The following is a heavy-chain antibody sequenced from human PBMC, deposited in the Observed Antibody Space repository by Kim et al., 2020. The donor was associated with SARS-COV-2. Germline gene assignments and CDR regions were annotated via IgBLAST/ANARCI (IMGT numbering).Heavy chain of an antibody. J-gene: IGHJ6*02. Sequence: KSRVTISVDTSKNQFSLKLSSVTAADTAVYYCARIPYGGYVVAYYYGMDVWGQGTTVTVSS. CDR3: ARIPYGGYVVAYYYGMDV. D-gene: IGHD5-12*01. V-gene: IGHV4-39*01.